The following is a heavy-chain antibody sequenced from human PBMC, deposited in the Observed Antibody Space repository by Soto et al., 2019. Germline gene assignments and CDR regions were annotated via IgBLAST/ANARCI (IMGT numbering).Heavy chain of an antibody. CDR1: GFTFSSYG. Sequence: GGSLRLSCAASGFTFSSYGMHWVRQAPGKGLEWVAVIWYDGSNKYYADSVKGRFTISRDNSKNTLYLQMNSLRAEDTAVYYCARGSAIRYDYGDYVSDYWGQGTLVTVSS. D-gene: IGHD4-17*01. CDR2: IWYDGSNK. V-gene: IGHV3-33*01. J-gene: IGHJ4*02. CDR3: ARGSAIRYDYGDYVSDY.